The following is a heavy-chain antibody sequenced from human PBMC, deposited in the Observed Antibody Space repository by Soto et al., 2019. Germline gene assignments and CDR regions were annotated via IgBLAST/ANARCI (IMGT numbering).Heavy chain of an antibody. CDR3: ARALDDPMDTIYGMDV. CDR1: GFTFSSYG. V-gene: IGHV3-33*01. D-gene: IGHD5-12*01. Sequence: GGSLRLSCAASGFTFSSYGMHWVRQAPGKGLEWVAVIWYDGSNKYYADSVKGRFTISRDNSKNTLYLQMNSLRAEDTAVYYCARALDDPMDTIYGMDVWGQGTTVTVSS. J-gene: IGHJ6*02. CDR2: IWYDGSNK.